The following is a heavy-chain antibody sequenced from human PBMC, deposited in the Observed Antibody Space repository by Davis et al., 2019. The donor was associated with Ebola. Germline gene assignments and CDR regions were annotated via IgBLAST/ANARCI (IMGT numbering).Heavy chain of an antibody. Sequence: APVKVSCKASGYTFTSYGISWVRQAPGQGLEWMGWISAYNGNTNYAQKLQGRVTMTTDTSTSTAYMELRSLRSDDTAVYYCARAADYDFWSGYYDLGDWGQGTLVTVSS. V-gene: IGHV1-18*01. D-gene: IGHD3-3*01. CDR1: GYTFTSYG. J-gene: IGHJ4*02. CDR3: ARAADYDFWSGYYDLGD. CDR2: ISAYNGNT.